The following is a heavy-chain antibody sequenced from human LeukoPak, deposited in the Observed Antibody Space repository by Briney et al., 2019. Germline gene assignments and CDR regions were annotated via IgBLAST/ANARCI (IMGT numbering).Heavy chain of an antibody. D-gene: IGHD3-10*01. J-gene: IGHJ6*04. V-gene: IGHV4-59*01. CDR1: GGSISSYY. Sequence: SETLSLTCTVSGGSISSYYWSWIRQPPGKGLEWIGYIYYSGGTNYNPSLKSRVTISVDTSKNQFSLKLSSVTAADTAVYYCARAPKTVTMVRGVIISAVDVWGKGTTVTVSS. CDR2: IYYSGGT. CDR3: ARAPKTVTMVRGVIISAVDV.